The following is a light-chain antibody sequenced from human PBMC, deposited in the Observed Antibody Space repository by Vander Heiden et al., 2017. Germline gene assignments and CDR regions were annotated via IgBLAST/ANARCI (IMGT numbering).Light chain of an antibody. CDR2: DVS. CDR3: SSYTSSSSGV. V-gene: IGLV2-14*03. J-gene: IGLJ3*02. Sequence: QSALTQPASVSGSPGQSITISRPGSSSDIGGYNSFSWYQQHPGKAPKLMIYDVSNRPSGVSNRFSGSKSGNTASLTIAGLQAEDEADYYCSSYTSSSSGVFGGGTKLTVL. CDR1: SSDIGGYNS.